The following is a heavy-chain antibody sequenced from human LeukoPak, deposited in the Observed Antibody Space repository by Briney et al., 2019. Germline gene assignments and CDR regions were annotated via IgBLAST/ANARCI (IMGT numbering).Heavy chain of an antibody. V-gene: IGHV3-21*01. CDR2: ISSSSSYI. J-gene: IGHJ4*02. D-gene: IGHD5-24*01. Sequence: GGSLRLSCAASGFTFDDYAMHWVRQAPGKGLEWVSSISSSSSYIYYADSVKGRFTISRDNAKNSLYLQMNSLRAEDTAVYYCARDMDGNYWGQGTLVTVSS. CDR3: ARDMDGNY. CDR1: GFTFDDYA.